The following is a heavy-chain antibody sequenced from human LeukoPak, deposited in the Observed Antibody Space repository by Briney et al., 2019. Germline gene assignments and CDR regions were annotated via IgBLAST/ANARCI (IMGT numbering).Heavy chain of an antibody. CDR1: GYTFTSYP. Sequence: ASVKVSCKASGYTFTSYPISWVRQAPGQGLEWMGWITTYNGNTHYAQKLQGRVTMTTETSTSTAYMDLRGLRSDDTAVYYCARVELIAAAATADYWGQGTLVTVSS. V-gene: IGHV1-18*01. CDR2: ITTYNGNT. D-gene: IGHD6-13*01. CDR3: ARVELIAAAATADY. J-gene: IGHJ4*02.